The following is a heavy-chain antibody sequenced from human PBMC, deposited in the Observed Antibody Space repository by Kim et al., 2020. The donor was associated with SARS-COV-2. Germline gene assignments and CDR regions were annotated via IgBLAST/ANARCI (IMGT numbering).Heavy chain of an antibody. CDR2: IYQSGST. V-gene: IGHV4-34*01. J-gene: IGHJ4*02. CDR1: GASFGGYY. Sequence: SETLSLTCAVYGASFGGYYWNWIRQPPGKGLEWIGEIYQSGSTDYNPSLKSRVTISVDTSKSQFSLKLSSVTAADTAVYYCARGRRRTTIGARPPDYWGQGTLVTVSS. D-gene: IGHD6-6*01. CDR3: ARGRRRTTIGARPPDY.